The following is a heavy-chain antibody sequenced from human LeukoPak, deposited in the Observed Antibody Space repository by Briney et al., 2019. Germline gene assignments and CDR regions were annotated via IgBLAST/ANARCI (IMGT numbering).Heavy chain of an antibody. CDR3: ARGGLSSGWNY. D-gene: IGHD6-19*01. Sequence: KPSEPLSLTCTVSGGSLSRGSYFGSWIRQPPAKGLEWIGFIYYSGTAKYTPSLESRAAISVDTSKHQFSLKLTSLTTADTAVYYCARGGLSSGWNYWGRGALVTVSS. J-gene: IGHJ4*02. CDR1: GGSLSRGSYF. V-gene: IGHV4-61*01. CDR2: IYYSGTA.